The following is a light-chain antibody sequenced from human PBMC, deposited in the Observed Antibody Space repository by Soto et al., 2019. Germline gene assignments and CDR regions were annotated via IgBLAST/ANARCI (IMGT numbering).Light chain of an antibody. CDR3: SSWDDNIYGPV. J-gene: IGLJ2*01. CDR2: RDN. Sequence: QSVLTQPPSASGTPGQRVAISCSGGSSDIGSNPVNWYLHLPGAAPKLLIYRDNQRPSGVPDRFSGSKSGTSAPLTTSGLQSEDEADYFCSSWDDNIYGPVFGGGTKLTVL. V-gene: IGLV1-44*01. CDR1: SSDIGSNP.